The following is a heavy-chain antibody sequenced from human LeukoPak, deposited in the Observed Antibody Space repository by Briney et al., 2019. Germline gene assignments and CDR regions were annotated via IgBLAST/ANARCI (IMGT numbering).Heavy chain of an antibody. CDR3: ARYDTAPTKHWLDP. V-gene: IGHV4-28*01. CDR1: GFTFRNAW. CDR2: IHYSGGT. Sequence: LRLSCAASGFTFRNAWMTWVRQAPGKGLEWVGYIHYSGGTHYNPSLKSRVTMSVDTSKNQFSLKLSSVTAVDTAMYYCARYDTAPTKHWLDPWGQGTLVTVSS. D-gene: IGHD5-12*01. J-gene: IGHJ5*02.